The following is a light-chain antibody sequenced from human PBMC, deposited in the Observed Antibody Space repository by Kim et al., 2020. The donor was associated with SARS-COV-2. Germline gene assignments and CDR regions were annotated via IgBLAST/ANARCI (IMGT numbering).Light chain of an antibody. J-gene: IGKJ2*03. CDR2: DAS. Sequence: SASVGDRVTITCQASQDISNDVNWYQQQPGKAPKLLIYDASNLETGVPSRFSGSGSGTDFTFTISSLQPEDIATYYCQQYDNLPYSFGQGTKLEIK. V-gene: IGKV1-33*01. CDR1: QDISND. CDR3: QQYDNLPYS.